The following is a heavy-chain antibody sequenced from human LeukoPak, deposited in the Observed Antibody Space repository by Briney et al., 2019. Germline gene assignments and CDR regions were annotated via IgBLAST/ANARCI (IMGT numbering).Heavy chain of an antibody. CDR2: VSSSGIDT. CDR1: GFTFSSYA. Sequence: PGGSLRLSCAASGFTFSSYAMSWVRQTPGRGLEWVSTVSSSGIDTYYADSVKGRFTISRDNSKNTLYLQMNSLRAEDTAVFYCARDTNYGGNSRSYYFDYWGQGTLVAVSS. V-gene: IGHV3-23*01. J-gene: IGHJ4*02. CDR3: ARDTNYGGNSRSYYFDY. D-gene: IGHD4-23*01.